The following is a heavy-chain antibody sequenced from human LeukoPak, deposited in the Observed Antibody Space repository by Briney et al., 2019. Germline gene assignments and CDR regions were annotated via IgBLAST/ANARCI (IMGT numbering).Heavy chain of an antibody. J-gene: IGHJ4*02. Sequence: GGSLRLSCAASGFTFSSYGMYWVRQAPGKGLEWVAVISYDGSNKYYADYVKGRFTISRDNSKNTLYLQMNSLRAEDTAVYYCAKDLGGDQDYWGQGTLVTVSS. V-gene: IGHV3-30*18. CDR3: AKDLGGDQDY. CDR2: ISYDGSNK. CDR1: GFTFSSYG. D-gene: IGHD2-21*01.